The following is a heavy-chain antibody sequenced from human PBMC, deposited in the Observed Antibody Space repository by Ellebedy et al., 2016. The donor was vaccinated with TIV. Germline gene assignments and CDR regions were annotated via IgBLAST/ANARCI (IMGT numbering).Heavy chain of an antibody. Sequence: GESLKISCAASGFTFSSYAMSWVRQAPGKGLEWVSAISGSGGSTYYADSVKGRFTISRDNSKNTLYLQMNSLRAEDTAVYYCAKGDVPIPDYYYGMDVWGQGTTVTVSS. D-gene: IGHD2-2*01. CDR1: GFTFSSYA. V-gene: IGHV3-23*01. CDR3: AKGDVPIPDYYYGMDV. CDR2: ISGSGGST. J-gene: IGHJ6*02.